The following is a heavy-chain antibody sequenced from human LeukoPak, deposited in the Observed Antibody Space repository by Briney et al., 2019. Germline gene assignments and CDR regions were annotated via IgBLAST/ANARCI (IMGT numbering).Heavy chain of an antibody. J-gene: IGHJ4*02. CDR2: INPSGGST. V-gene: IGHV1-46*01. Sequence: ASVKVSCKASGYTFTSYYMHWVRQAPGQGLEWMGIINPSGGSTSYAQKFQGRVTMTRDTSTSTVYMELRSLRSDDTAVYYCAGSERKMYYFDYWGQGTLVTVSS. CDR3: AGSERKMYYFDY. CDR1: GYTFTSYY. D-gene: IGHD1-1*01.